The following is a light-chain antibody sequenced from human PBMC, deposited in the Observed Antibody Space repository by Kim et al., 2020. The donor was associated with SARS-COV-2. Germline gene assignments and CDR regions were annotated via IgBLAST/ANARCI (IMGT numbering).Light chain of an antibody. CDR1: QSVSSSY. CDR2: GAS. V-gene: IGKV3-20*01. CDR3: QQYGSSPPYT. J-gene: IGKJ2*01. Sequence: SQGERVTLSGRASQSVSSSYLAWYQQKPGQAPRLLIYGASSRATGIPDRFSGSGSGTDFTLTISRLEPEDFAVYYCQQYGSSPPYTFGQGTKLEI.